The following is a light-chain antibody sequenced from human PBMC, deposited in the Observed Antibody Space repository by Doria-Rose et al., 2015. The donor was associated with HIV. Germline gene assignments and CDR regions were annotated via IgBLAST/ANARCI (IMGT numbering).Light chain of an antibody. V-gene: IGKV4-1*01. CDR2: WAS. J-gene: IGKJ3*01. Sequence: DIRVTQSPESLGMSLGERATLNCKYNQSLPYTSQNYLAWYQQKPGQPPKLLIYWASTRQSGVPARFSGSGSGTDFTLTISSLEAEDVAVYYCQQYYDTPSFGPGTTVDIK. CDR3: QQYYDTPS. CDR1: QSLPYTSQNY.